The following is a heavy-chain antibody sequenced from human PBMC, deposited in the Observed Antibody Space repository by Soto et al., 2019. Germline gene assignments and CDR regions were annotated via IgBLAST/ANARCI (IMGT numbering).Heavy chain of an antibody. CDR3: ARHQGLRFLEWLPLDP. J-gene: IGHJ5*02. D-gene: IGHD3-3*01. Sequence: GQSLKISCKGSGYSVTNYWISGVRQMPGKGLEWMGRIDPSDSYTNYSPSFQGHVTISADKSINTAYLQWSSLKASDTAMYYCARHQGLRFLEWLPLDPWGQGTLVTVSS. CDR1: GYSVTNYW. CDR2: IDPSDSYT. V-gene: IGHV5-10-1*01.